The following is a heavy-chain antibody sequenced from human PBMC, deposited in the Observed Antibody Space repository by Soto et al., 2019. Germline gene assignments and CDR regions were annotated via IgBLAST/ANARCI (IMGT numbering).Heavy chain of an antibody. CDR1: GFTFSSYA. J-gene: IGHJ4*02. CDR2: ISSNGGST. Sequence: PSETLSLTCSLSGFTFSSYAMHWVRQAPGKGLEYVSAISSNGGSTYYADSVKGRFTISRDNSKNTLYLQMGSLRAEDMAVYYCARGSGSGWYGLDYWGQGTLVTVSS. CDR3: ARGSGSGWYGLDY. V-gene: IGHV3-64*02. D-gene: IGHD6-19*01.